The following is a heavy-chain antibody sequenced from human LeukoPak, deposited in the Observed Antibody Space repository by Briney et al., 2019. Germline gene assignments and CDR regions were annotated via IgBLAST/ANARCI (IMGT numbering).Heavy chain of an antibody. D-gene: IGHD6-6*01. V-gene: IGHV3-23*01. Sequence: GGSLRLSCAASGFPFSSYAMSWVRQAPGKGLEWVSAISGSGGSTYYADSVKGRSTISRDNSKNTLYLQMNSLRAEDTAVYYCAKDTYSSSPYYFDYWGQGTLVTVPS. CDR3: AKDTYSSSPYYFDY. J-gene: IGHJ4*02. CDR2: ISGSGGST. CDR1: GFPFSSYA.